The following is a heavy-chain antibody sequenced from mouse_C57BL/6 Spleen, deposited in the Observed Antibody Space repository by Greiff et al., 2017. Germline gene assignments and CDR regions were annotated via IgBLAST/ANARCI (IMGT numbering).Heavy chain of an antibody. CDR1: GYTFTDYE. CDR2: IDPETGGT. Sequence: QVQLQQSGAELVRPGASVTLSCKASGYTFTDYEMHWVKQTPVHGLEWIGAIDPETGGTAYNQKFKGKAILTADKASSTAYIELRSLTSEDSAVYYCTRRGFDYWGQGTTLTVSS. J-gene: IGHJ2*01. CDR3: TRRGFDY. V-gene: IGHV1-15*01.